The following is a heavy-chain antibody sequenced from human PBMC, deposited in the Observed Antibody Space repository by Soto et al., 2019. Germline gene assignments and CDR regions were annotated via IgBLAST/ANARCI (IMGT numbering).Heavy chain of an antibody. J-gene: IGHJ4*02. CDR3: ARGDSLLSLWFGELLHPFDY. CDR1: GFTFSSYS. V-gene: IGHV3-21*01. D-gene: IGHD3-10*01. Sequence: TGGSLRLSCAASGFTFSSYSMNWVRQAPGKGLEWVSSISSSSSYIYYADSVKGRFTISRDNAKNSLYLQMNSLRAEDTAVYYCARGDSLLSLWFGELLHPFDYWGQGTLVTVSS. CDR2: ISSSSSYI.